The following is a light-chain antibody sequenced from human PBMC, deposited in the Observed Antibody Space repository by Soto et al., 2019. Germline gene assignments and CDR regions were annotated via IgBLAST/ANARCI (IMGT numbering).Light chain of an antibody. Sequence: IVLTQSPGTLSLSPGERATLSCGASQSVTNNFSAWYQQKPGQAPRLLIYGASSRATGVPDRFSGSGSGTDFTLTSSRLEPGDFAVYYCQQYGTPLFTFGPGTKVDIK. V-gene: IGKV3-20*01. J-gene: IGKJ3*01. CDR2: GAS. CDR1: QSVTNNF. CDR3: QQYGTPLFT.